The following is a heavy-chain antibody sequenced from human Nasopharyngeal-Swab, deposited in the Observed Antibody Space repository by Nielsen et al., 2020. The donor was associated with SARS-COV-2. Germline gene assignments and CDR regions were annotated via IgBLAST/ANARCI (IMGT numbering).Heavy chain of an antibody. D-gene: IGHD3-9*01. CDR1: GYTFTSYA. Sequence: SVKVSCKASGYTFTSYAMNWVRQAPGQGLEWMGWINTNTGNPTYAQGFTGRFVFSLDTSVSTAYLQISSLKAEDTAVYYCARDLSTYYDILTGYYGCFDYWGQGTLVTVSS. CDR3: ARDLSTYYDILTGYYGCFDY. J-gene: IGHJ4*02. V-gene: IGHV7-4-1*02. CDR2: INTNTGNP.